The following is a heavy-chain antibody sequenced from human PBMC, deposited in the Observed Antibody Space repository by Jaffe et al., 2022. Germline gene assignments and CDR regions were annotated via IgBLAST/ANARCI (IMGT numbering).Heavy chain of an antibody. CDR2: ISSSSSYI. D-gene: IGHD6-13*01. J-gene: IGHJ6*03. V-gene: IGHV3-21*01. CDR1: GFTFSSYS. Sequence: EVQLVESGGGLVKPGGSLRLSCAASGFTFSSYSMNWVRQAPGKGLEWVSSISSSSSYIYYADSVKGRFTISRDNAKNSLYLQMNSLRAEDTAVYYCAREGDSSSWYVTPTLYYYYYYMDVWGKGTTVTVSS. CDR3: AREGDSSSWYVTPTLYYYYYYMDV.